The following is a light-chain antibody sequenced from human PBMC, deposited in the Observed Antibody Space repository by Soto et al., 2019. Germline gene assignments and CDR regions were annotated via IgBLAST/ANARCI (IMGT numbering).Light chain of an antibody. J-gene: IGLJ1*01. Sequence: QSVLTQPASVSGSPGQSITISCTGTSSDVGGYNYVSWYQQHPGKAPKLMIYEVGNRPSGVSNRFSGSKSGNTASLTISGLQAEDEADYYCSSFTSGSTLFGTGTKVTVL. CDR2: EVG. CDR1: SSDVGGYNY. V-gene: IGLV2-14*01. CDR3: SSFTSGSTL.